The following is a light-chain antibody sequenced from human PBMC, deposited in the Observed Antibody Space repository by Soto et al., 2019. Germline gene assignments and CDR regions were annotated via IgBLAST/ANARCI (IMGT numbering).Light chain of an antibody. CDR1: SSDVGNYNY. J-gene: IGLJ2*01. Sequence: QSALTQPASVSGSPGQSITISCTGTSSDVGNYNYVSWYQQHPGKAPKLMIYEVRNRPSGVSNRFSGSKSGNTASLTISGLQGEDEADYYCASYPGTSSLIFGGGTQLTVL. CDR2: EVR. V-gene: IGLV2-14*01. CDR3: ASYPGTSSLI.